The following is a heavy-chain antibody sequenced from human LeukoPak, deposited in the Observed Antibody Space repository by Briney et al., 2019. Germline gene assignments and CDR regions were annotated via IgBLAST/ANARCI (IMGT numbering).Heavy chain of an antibody. D-gene: IGHD6-19*01. J-gene: IGHJ4*02. V-gene: IGHV3-33*06. CDR2: IWYDGSNK. Sequence: GRSLRLSCAASGFTFSSYGMHWVRQAPGKGLEWVAVIWYDGSNKYHADSVKGRFTISRDNSKNTLYLQMNSLRAEDTAIYYCAKERSGGWPFDYWGQGTLVTVSS. CDR1: GFTFSSYG. CDR3: AKERSGGWPFDY.